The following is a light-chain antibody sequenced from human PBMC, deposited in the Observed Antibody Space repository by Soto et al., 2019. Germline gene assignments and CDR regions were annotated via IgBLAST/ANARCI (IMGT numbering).Light chain of an antibody. CDR1: SSNIGSNT. CDR3: AAWDDSLNGNYV. V-gene: IGLV1-44*01. CDR2: SNN. J-gene: IGLJ1*01. Sequence: QCVLTQPPSASGTPGQRAAVSCSGSSSNIGSNTVNWYQQLPGTAPKLLIYSNNQRPSGVPDRFSGSKSGTSASLAISGLQSEDEADYYCAAWDDSLNGNYVFGTGT.